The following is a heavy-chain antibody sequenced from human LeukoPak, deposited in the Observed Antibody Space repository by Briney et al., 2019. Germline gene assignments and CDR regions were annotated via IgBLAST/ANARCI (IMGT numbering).Heavy chain of an antibody. D-gene: IGHD3-3*02. CDR2: IDHSGST. J-gene: IGHJ4*02. CDR3: ASSNHFWSGYYLLDY. V-gene: IGHV4-34*01. Sequence: LRLSCAASGFTFSSYALHWIRQPPGKGLEWIGEIDHSGSTNYNPSLKSRVTISVDTSKNQFSLELGSVTAADTAVYYCASSNHFWSGYYLLDYWSQGTLVTVSS. CDR1: GFTFSSYA.